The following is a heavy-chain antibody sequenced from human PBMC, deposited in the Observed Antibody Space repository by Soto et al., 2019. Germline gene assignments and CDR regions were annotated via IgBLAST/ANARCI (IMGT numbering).Heavy chain of an antibody. D-gene: IGHD2-8*01. V-gene: IGHV3-48*02. CDR2: ISDNSSVI. J-gene: IGHJ4*02. CDR1: GFTFSTYS. Sequence: GGSLRLSCAASGFTFSTYSINWVRQAPGKGLEWISYISDNSSVIYYADAVKGRFTISRDNAKNSLYLQMNSLRDEDAAVYYCARDRDAYCSKGICSGPYFDYWGQGTLVTVSS. CDR3: ARDRDAYCSKGICSGPYFDY.